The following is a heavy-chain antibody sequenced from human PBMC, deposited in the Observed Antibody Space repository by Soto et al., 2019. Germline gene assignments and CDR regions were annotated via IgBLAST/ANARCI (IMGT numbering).Heavy chain of an antibody. CDR1: GYTFTVYY. J-gene: IGHJ4*02. CDR3: ARDLAKGGGSAGFDY. Sequence: QVQLVQSGAEVKKPGASVNVSCKASGYTFTVYYMHWVRQATGQGLEWMGWINPKSGGTMYPQKFQGRVTMTWDTSISTAYMARTRLRSDDTAVYYCARDLAKGGGSAGFDYWGQGTLVTVSS. CDR2: INPKSGGT. D-gene: IGHD1-26*01. V-gene: IGHV1-2*02.